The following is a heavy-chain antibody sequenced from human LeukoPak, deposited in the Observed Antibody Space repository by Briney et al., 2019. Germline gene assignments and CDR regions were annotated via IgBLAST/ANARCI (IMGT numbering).Heavy chain of an antibody. CDR1: GGSISSYY. D-gene: IGHD2-21*02. CDR2: IYYSGST. CDR3: ARSGLVTPLGPRKYYFDY. V-gene: IGHV4-59*08. Sequence: SETLSLTCTVSGGSISSYYWSWIRQPPGKGLEWIGYIYYSGSTNYNPSLKSRVTISVDTSKNQFSLKLSSVTAADTAVYYCARSGLVTPLGPRKYYFDYWGQGTLVTVSS. J-gene: IGHJ4*02.